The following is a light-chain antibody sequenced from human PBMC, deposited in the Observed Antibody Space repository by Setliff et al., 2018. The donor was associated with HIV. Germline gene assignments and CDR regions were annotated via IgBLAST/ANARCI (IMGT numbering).Light chain of an antibody. V-gene: IGLV1-40*01. J-gene: IGLJ1*01. CDR1: GAAYD. Sequence: GAAYDVNWYQQLPGTAPKLLIYGSSDRPSGVPDRFSGSKSGTSASLAITGLHAEDEADYYCQSYDSRLSGYVFGTGTKVTVL. CDR2: GSS. CDR3: QSYDSRLSGYV.